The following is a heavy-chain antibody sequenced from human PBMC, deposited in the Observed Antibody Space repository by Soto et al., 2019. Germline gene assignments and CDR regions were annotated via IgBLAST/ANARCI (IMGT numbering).Heavy chain of an antibody. Sequence: SETLSLTCTVSGGSISSYYWSWIRQPPGKGLEWIWYIYYSGSTNYNPSLKSRVTISVDTSKNQFSLKLSSVTAADTAVYYCARFADSGSYGAFDIWGQGTMVTVSS. V-gene: IGHV4-59*01. J-gene: IGHJ3*02. CDR3: ARFADSGSYGAFDI. D-gene: IGHD1-26*01. CDR2: IYYSGST. CDR1: GGSISSYY.